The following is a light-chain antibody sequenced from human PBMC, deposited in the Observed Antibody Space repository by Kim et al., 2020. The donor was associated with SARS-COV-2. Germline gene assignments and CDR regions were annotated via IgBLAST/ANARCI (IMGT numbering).Light chain of an antibody. CDR1: QGIGSW. CDR3: QQANSFPRT. CDR2: AAS. Sequence: ASVGDRVTITCRASQGIGSWLAWYQQKPGKVPELLIYAASSLQSGVPSRFSGSGSGTDFTLTISSLQPEDFATYYCQQANSFPRTFGQGTKVDIK. J-gene: IGKJ1*01. V-gene: IGKV1-12*01.